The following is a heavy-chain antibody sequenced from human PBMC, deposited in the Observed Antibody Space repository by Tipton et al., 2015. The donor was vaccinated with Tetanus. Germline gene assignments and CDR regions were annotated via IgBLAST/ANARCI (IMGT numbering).Heavy chain of an antibody. J-gene: IGHJ4*02. CDR2: IYYSGST. Sequence: TLSLTCTVSGGSISSGGYYWSWIRQHPGKGLEWIGYIYYSGSTYYNPSLKSRATLSVDPSKNQFSLKLNSMTAADTAVYYCARDQARGARGWNYFDYWGQGTLVTVSS. D-gene: IGHD1-26*01. V-gene: IGHV4-31*03. CDR1: GGSISSGGYY. CDR3: ARDQARGARGWNYFDY.